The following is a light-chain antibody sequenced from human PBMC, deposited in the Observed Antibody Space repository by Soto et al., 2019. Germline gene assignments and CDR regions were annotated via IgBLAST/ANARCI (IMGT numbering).Light chain of an antibody. V-gene: IGKV3-20*01. J-gene: IGKJ1*01. CDR2: DAS. CDR1: QSVSSS. Sequence: EIVLIQSPATLSLSPGERATLSCRASQSVSSSLAWYQQNPGQAPRLLIFDASNRATGIPVRFSGSGSGTDFTLTISSLEPEDFAVYYCQQYGSSPRTFGQGTKVEIK. CDR3: QQYGSSPRT.